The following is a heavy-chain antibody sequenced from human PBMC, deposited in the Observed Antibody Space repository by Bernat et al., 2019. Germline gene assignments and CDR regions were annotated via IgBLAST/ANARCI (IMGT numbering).Heavy chain of an antibody. CDR2: INEDGSEE. Sequence: EVQLVESGGGLVQPGGSRRLSCVGSGFSFSSYWMTWVRQPPGKGLEWVASINEDGSEEQYVDSVKGRFNISRDNTKNSLYLQMNSLRVEDTAVFYCAKRPGYQIGMEVWGQGTTVTVSS. CDR3: AKRPGYQIGMEV. D-gene: IGHD6-13*01. V-gene: IGHV3-7*01. CDR1: GFSFSSYW. J-gene: IGHJ6*02.